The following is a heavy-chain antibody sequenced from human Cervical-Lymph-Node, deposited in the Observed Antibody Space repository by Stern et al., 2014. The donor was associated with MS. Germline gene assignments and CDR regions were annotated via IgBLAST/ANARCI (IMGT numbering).Heavy chain of an antibody. J-gene: IGHJ4*02. D-gene: IGHD6-13*01. V-gene: IGHV1-69*19. CDR3: ARHQAGIAAN. CDR1: GGSLSTLD. Sequence: QVQLVESGAEVKRPESSVKVSCKTSGGSLSTLDISWVRQAPGQGLEWVGEIMPLLGTAHYAQKFKVRLTITADDSTSTVYMELSSLKSEDTAIYFCARHQAGIAANWGQGTLVTVTS. CDR2: IMPLLGTA.